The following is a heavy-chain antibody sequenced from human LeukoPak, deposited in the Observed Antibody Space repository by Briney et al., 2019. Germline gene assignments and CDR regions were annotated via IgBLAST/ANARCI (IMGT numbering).Heavy chain of an antibody. CDR3: ARGVGDGYNYVNDY. V-gene: IGHV4-39*07. Sequence: SETLSLTCTVSGDSITSSNYYWGWVRQPPGKGLEWIGSISHSGSTYYNPSLRSRVTISVDTSKNQFSLKLSSVTAADTAVYYCARGVGDGYNYVNDYWGQGTLVTVSS. CDR2: ISHSGST. CDR1: GDSITSSNYY. J-gene: IGHJ4*02. D-gene: IGHD5-24*01.